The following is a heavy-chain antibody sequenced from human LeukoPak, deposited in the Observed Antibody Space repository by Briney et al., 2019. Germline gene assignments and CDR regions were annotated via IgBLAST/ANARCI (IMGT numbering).Heavy chain of an antibody. CDR1: GGTFSSYA. J-gene: IGHJ6*02. CDR2: IIPILGIA. D-gene: IGHD3-10*01. Sequence: ASVKVSCKASGGTFSSYAISWVRQAPGQGLEWMGRIIPILGIANYAQKFQGRVTITADKSTSTAYMELSSLRSEDTAVYYCARDRDPRGMDVWGQGTTVTVSS. V-gene: IGHV1-69*04. CDR3: ARDRDPRGMDV.